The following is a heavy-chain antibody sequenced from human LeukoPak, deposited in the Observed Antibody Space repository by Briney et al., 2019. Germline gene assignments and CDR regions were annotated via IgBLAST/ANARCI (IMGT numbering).Heavy chain of an antibody. Sequence: ASETLSLTCAVYGGSFSYYYWNWIRQPPGKGLEWIGEINHRGITNYNPSLKSRVTISVDTSKNQFSLRLSSATAADTAVYYCATDSSGSRLNWFDTWGRGTLVTVSS. D-gene: IGHD3-22*01. CDR2: INHRGIT. V-gene: IGHV4-34*01. CDR3: ATDSSGSRLNWFDT. CDR1: GGSFSYYY. J-gene: IGHJ5*02.